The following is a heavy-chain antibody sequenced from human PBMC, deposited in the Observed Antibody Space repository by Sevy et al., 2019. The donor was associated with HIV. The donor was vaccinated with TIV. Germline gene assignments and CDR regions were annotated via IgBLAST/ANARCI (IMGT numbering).Heavy chain of an antibody. D-gene: IGHD3-22*01. CDR2: ISFDGNTK. CDR1: IFTFSSYA. J-gene: IGHJ6*02. Sequence: GGSLRLSCAASIFTFSSYAMHWVRQAPGKGLESVAVISFDGNTKYYADSVKGRFTISRDNSRNTLYLQMNSLRADDTAVYYCARDRYYSSSGYHYYYYGMDVWGQGTTVTVSS. V-gene: IGHV3-30-3*01. CDR3: ARDRYYSSSGYHYYYYGMDV.